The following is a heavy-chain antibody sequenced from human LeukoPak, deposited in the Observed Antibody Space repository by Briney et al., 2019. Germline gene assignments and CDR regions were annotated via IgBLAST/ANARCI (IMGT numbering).Heavy chain of an antibody. V-gene: IGHV3-20*04. CDR1: GFTFDDYG. J-gene: IGHJ4*02. CDR2: INWNGGST. D-gene: IGHD6-19*01. CDR3: ARQVTVAGPYYFDY. Sequence: GGSLRLSCAASGFTFDDYGMSWVRQAPGKGLEWVSGINWNGGSTGYADSVKGRFTISRGNAKNSLYLQVNSLRAEDTALYYCARQVTVAGPYYFDYWGQGTLVTVSS.